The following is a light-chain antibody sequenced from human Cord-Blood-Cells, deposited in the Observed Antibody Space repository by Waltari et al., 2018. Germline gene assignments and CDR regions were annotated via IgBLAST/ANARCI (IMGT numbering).Light chain of an antibody. CDR1: NSYTSGFNY. CDR2: DVS. Sequence: QSALTQPHSVPGSPGQSITLLCTRTNSYTSGFNYVSWYHQHPCKAPKLMIYDVSHRPSGVSKRFSGSKSGNTASLTISGLQAEDEADYYCSSYTSSSTVVFGGGNKLTVL. CDR3: SSYTSSSTVV. J-gene: IGLJ2*01. V-gene: IGLV2-14*01.